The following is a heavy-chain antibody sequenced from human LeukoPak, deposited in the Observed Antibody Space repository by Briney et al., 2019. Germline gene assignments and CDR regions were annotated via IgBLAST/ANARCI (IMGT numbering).Heavy chain of an antibody. CDR1: GFTVSINY. V-gene: IGHV3-53*01. Sequence: PGGSLRLSCAASGFTVSINYMSWVRQAPGMGLEWVSVIYSGGNTYYADSVKGRFTIPRDNSKNTVYLQMNSLRAEDTAVYYCARGETSSYDYWGQGTLVTVSS. J-gene: IGHJ4*02. CDR2: IYSGGNT. CDR3: ARGETSSYDY. D-gene: IGHD2-2*01.